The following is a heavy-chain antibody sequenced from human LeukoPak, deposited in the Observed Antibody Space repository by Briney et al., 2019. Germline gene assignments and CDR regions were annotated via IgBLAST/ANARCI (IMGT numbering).Heavy chain of an antibody. J-gene: IGHJ3*02. CDR1: GGSISSSSYY. CDR2: IYYSGST. D-gene: IGHD6-13*01. V-gene: IGHV4-39*07. CDR3: ARLGRIAAAGTDAFDI. Sequence: PSETLSLTCTVSGGSISSSSYYWGWIRQPPGKGLEWIGSIYYSGSTYYNPSLKSRVTISVDTSKNQFSLKLSSVTAADTAVYYCARLGRIAAAGTDAFDIWGQGTMVTVSS.